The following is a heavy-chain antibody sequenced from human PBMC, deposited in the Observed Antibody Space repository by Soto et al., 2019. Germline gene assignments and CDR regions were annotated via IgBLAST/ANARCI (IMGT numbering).Heavy chain of an antibody. CDR3: ARQPGIPTTGY. J-gene: IGHJ1*01. V-gene: IGHV4-34*12. CDR2: ILHTGST. Sequence: TRSPTWLLAGGSFGTYYWTWVRQSPGKGLEWIGEILHTGSTNYNPTIGSRVTISIDTSKNQSSLNLTSVTAADTAVYYCARQPGIPTTGYWGQGTQVTVSS. CDR1: GGSFGTYY. D-gene: IGHD6-13*01.